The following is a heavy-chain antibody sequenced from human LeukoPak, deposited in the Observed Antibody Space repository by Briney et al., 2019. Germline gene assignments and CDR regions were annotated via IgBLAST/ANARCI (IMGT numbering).Heavy chain of an antibody. CDR3: ARGQYYYDSSGFWFDP. V-gene: IGHV1-2*02. CDR2: INPNSGGT. Sequence: ASVKVSCKASGYTFTGYYMHWVRQAPGQGLEWMGWINPNSGGTNYAQKFQGRVTMTRDTSISTAYMELSRLRSDDTAVYYCARGQYYYDSSGFWFDPWGQGTLVTVSS. D-gene: IGHD3-22*01. CDR1: GYTFTGYY. J-gene: IGHJ5*02.